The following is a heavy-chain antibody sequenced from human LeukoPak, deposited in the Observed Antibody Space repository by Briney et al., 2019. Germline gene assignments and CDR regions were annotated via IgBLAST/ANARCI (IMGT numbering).Heavy chain of an antibody. Sequence: PSETLSLTCTVSGGSISSSSYYWGWIRQPPGKGLEWIGSIYYSGSTYYNPSLKSRVTISVDTSKNQFSLKLSSVTAADTAVYYCARDRAAAGPADYYYYMDVWGKGTTVTVSS. D-gene: IGHD6-13*01. CDR1: GGSISSSSYY. CDR3: ARDRAAAGPADYYYYMDV. J-gene: IGHJ6*03. CDR2: IYYSGST. V-gene: IGHV4-39*07.